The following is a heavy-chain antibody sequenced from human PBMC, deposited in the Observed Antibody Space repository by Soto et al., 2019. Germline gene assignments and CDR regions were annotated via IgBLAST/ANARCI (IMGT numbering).Heavy chain of an antibody. CDR3: ARVWRGYGSGSYYTGCYFDY. CDR1: GFTFSSYS. D-gene: IGHD3-10*01. V-gene: IGHV3-48*01. Sequence: EVQLVESGGGLVQPGGSLRLSCAASGFTFSSYSMNWVRQAPGKGLEWVSYISSSSSTIYYADSVKGRFTISRDNAKNSLYLQMNSLRAEDTAVYYCARVWRGYGSGSYYTGCYFDYWGQGTLVTVSS. J-gene: IGHJ4*02. CDR2: ISSSSSTI.